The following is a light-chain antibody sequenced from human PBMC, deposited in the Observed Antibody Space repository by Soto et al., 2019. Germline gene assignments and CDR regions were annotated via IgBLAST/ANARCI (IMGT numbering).Light chain of an antibody. CDR3: QQRSNWPAN. Sequence: EIVLTQSPATLSLSPGESATLSCRASQTITTYLAWYQQKPGQPPRLLIYGASNRATGIPARFSGSGSGTDFTLTISNLEPEDFVVYYCQQRSNWPANFGQGTRLEIK. CDR2: GAS. V-gene: IGKV3-11*01. J-gene: IGKJ5*01. CDR1: QTITTY.